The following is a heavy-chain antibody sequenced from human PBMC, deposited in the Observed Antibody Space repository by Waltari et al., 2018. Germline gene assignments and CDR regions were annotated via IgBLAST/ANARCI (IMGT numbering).Heavy chain of an antibody. CDR3: ESDNGGRDGYKCLAAPADY. CDR1: GGTFSSYT. J-gene: IGHJ4*02. Sequence: HVQLVQSCAEVKKPCSSVKFSCKASGGTFSSYTISWVRQSPRQGLEWMGRISNSRGIENDAKKFKGRVTITADKSTRKAYMELSSLRAEEQAVYYCESDNGGRDGYKCLAAPADYWGQGTLGTVSS. V-gene: IGHV1-69*02. D-gene: IGHD5-12*01. CDR2: ISNSRGIE.